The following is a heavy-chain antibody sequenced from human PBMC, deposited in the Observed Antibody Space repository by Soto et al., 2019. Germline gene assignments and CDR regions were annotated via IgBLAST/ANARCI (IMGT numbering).Heavy chain of an antibody. J-gene: IGHJ1*01. CDR2: IKQDGSEK. CDR3: TRDDHYSSQH. D-gene: IGHD6-13*01. Sequence: EVQLVASGGGLVQPGGSLRLSCAASGFTCSRYWMTWVRQAPGKGLEWVANIKQDGSEKYYVDSVKGRFTISRDNAENSLYLQMNSLRVEDTAVYYCTRDDHYSSQHWGQRTLVTVSS. V-gene: IGHV3-7*05. CDR1: GFTCSRYW.